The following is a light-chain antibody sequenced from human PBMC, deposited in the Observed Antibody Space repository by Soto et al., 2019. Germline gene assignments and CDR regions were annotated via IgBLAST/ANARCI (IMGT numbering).Light chain of an antibody. J-gene: IGLJ3*02. V-gene: IGLV1-40*01. CDR3: QSYDSSLSGSV. CDR2: GYN. Sequence: QSALTQPPSVSGAPGQRVTISCTGSSSNIGAGYDVHWYQQVPGTAPKVLIYGYNNRPSGVPDRFSGSRSGTSASLAITGLQTEDEADYYCQSYDSSLSGSVFGGGTKVTVL. CDR1: SSNIGAGYD.